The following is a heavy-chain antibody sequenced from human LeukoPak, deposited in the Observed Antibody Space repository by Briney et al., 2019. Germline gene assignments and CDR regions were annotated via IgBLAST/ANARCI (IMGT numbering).Heavy chain of an antibody. CDR2: ISSSSSYT. V-gene: IGHV3-21*01. D-gene: IGHD3-10*01. CDR3: ARDLGVVRGVFTLDY. CDR1: GFTFSSYS. J-gene: IGHJ4*02. Sequence: PGGSLRLSCVDSGFTFSSYSMNWVRQAPGKGLEWVSSISSSSSYTNYADSVRGRFTISRENAKNSLYLQMNSLRAEDTAVYYCARDLGVVRGVFTLDYWGQGTLVTVSS.